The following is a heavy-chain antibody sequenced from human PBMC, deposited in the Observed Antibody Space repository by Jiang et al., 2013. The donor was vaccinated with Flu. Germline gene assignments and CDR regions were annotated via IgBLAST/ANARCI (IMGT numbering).Heavy chain of an antibody. Sequence: SGAEVKKPGASVKVSCKASGYTFTSYGISWVRQAPGQGLEWMGWISAYNGNTNYAQKLQGGVTMTTDTSTSTAYMELRSLRSDDTAVYYCARAGYYGSGSYYSRFDYWGQGTLVTVSS. CDR2: ISAYNGNT. D-gene: IGHD3-10*01. V-gene: IGHV1-18*04. J-gene: IGHJ4*02. CDR3: ARAGYYGSGSYYSRFDY. CDR1: GYTFTSYG.